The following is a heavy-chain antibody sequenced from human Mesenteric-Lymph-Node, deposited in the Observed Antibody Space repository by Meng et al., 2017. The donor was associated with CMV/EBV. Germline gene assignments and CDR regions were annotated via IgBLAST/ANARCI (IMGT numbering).Heavy chain of an antibody. CDR2: INHSGST. Sequence: CAVYGGSFSGYYWSWIRQPPGKGLECIGEINHSGSTNYNPSLKSRVTTSVDTSKNQFSLKLSSVTAADTAVYYCARGVQLWALPLGYWGQGTLVTVSS. J-gene: IGHJ4*02. CDR3: ARGVQLWALPLGY. D-gene: IGHD5-18*01. V-gene: IGHV4-34*01. CDR1: GGSFSGYY.